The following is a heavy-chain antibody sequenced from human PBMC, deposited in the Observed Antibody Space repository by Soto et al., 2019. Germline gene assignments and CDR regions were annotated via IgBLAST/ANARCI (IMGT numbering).Heavy chain of an antibody. CDR3: AGDGAAAATSGMDV. V-gene: IGHV1-69*01. CDR1: GGTFSTYG. D-gene: IGHD6-13*01. Sequence: QVQLVQSGAEVKKPGYSVKVSCKASGGTFSTYGINWVRQAPGQGLEWMGGIIPIFDTTNYAQKFQGKFTITADESTSTVYMELSSRRSEGTAVYYCAGDGAAAATSGMDVWGQGTTVTVSS. J-gene: IGHJ6*02. CDR2: IIPIFDTT.